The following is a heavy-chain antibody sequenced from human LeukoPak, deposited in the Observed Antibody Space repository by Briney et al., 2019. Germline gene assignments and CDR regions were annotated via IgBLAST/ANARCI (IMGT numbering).Heavy chain of an antibody. D-gene: IGHD2-8*01. V-gene: IGHV3-23*01. CDR2: ISGSGGST. CDR1: GFTFSSYA. Sequence: PGGSLRLSCAASGFTFSSYAMSWVRQAPGKGLEWVSGISGSGGSTYYADSVKGRFTISRDNSKNTLYLQMNSLRAKDTAVYYCAKQSRYCTNGVCYTGLYYFDYWGQGTLATVSS. CDR3: AKQSRYCTNGVCYTGLYYFDY. J-gene: IGHJ4*02.